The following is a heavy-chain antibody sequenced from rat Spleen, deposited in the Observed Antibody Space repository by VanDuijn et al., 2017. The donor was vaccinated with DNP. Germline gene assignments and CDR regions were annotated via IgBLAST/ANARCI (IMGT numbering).Heavy chain of an antibody. V-gene: IGHV5-25*01. CDR2: ISTSGGST. Sequence: EVQLVESGGGLVQPGRSMKLSCAASGFTFSNYYMAWVRQAPTKGLEWVATISTSGGSTYYRDSVKGRFTISRDNAKNSLYLQMDSLRSEDTATYYCTSPVPSGHYVMDAWGQGTSVTVSS. CDR3: TSPVPSGHYVMDA. CDR1: GFTFSNYY. D-gene: IGHD4-3*01. J-gene: IGHJ4*01.